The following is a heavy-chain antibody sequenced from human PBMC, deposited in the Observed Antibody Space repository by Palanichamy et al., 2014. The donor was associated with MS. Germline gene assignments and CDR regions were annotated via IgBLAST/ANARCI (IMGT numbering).Heavy chain of an antibody. V-gene: IGHV4-34*02. CDR1: GGSFSGYY. CDR2: INHSGST. J-gene: IGHJ4*02. D-gene: IGHD2-15*01. Sequence: QVQLQQWGAGLLKPSETLSLTCAIYGGSFSGYYWTWIRQPPGKGLEWIGEINHSGSTRYNASLGSRVTISVDASKNQFSLRLSSVTAADTAVYYCARGQSEYCSGNSCLLYWGQGTLVTVSS. CDR3: ARGQSEYCSGNSCLLY.